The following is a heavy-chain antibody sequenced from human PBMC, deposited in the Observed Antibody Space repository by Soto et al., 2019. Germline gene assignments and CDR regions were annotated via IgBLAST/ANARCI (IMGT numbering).Heavy chain of an antibody. V-gene: IGHV3-20*01. Sequence: EVQLVESGGGVVRPGGSLRLSCAASGFTFDDYGMSWVRQAQGKGLEWVSGINWNGGSTGYADSVKGRFTISRDNAKNSLYLQMNSLRAEDTALYHCAKSTSYYYYMDVWGKGTTVTVSS. J-gene: IGHJ6*03. D-gene: IGHD2-2*01. CDR2: INWNGGST. CDR3: AKSTSYYYYMDV. CDR1: GFTFDDYG.